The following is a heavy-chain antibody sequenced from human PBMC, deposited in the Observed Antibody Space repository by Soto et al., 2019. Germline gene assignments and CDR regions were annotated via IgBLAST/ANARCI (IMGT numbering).Heavy chain of an antibody. CDR2: IKSKTDGGTT. V-gene: IGHV3-15*01. CDR1: GFTFSNAW. Sequence: PGGSLRLSCAASGFTFSNAWMSWVRQAPGKGLEWIGRIKSKTDGGTTDYAAPVKGRFTISRDDSKNTLYLQMNSLKTQDTAVYYCTTDVRFLEWLTAYYYYYMVVWGKGTTVTVSS. D-gene: IGHD3-3*01. CDR3: TTDVRFLEWLTAYYYYYMVV. J-gene: IGHJ6*03.